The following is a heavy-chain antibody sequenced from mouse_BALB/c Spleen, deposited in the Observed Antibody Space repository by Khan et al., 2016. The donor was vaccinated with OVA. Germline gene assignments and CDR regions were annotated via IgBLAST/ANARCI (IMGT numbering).Heavy chain of an antibody. Sequence: EVELVESGGGLVKPGGSLKLSCAASGFTFSDYYMYWVRQTPEKRLEWVATISDGGSYTYYTDSVKGRFTISRDDAKNNLYLQMSSLKSEDTAIYYCVRGYYGDPFAYWGQGTLVTFSA. D-gene: IGHD2-13*01. CDR2: ISDGGSYT. J-gene: IGHJ3*01. CDR3: VRGYYGDPFAY. V-gene: IGHV5-4*02. CDR1: GFTFSDYY.